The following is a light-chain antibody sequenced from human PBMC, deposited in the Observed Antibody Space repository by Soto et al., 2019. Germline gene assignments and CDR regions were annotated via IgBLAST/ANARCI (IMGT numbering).Light chain of an antibody. CDR2: GDN. CDR3: QSYDIGLSGSWV. J-gene: IGLJ3*02. V-gene: IGLV1-40*01. Sequence: QLVLTQPPSVSGAPGQRVTISCTGSSSNIGTVYSVHWYQQVPGTAPKLLNYGDNSRPSGVPDRFSGSKSGTSASLAITGLQAEDEADYYCQSYDIGLSGSWVFGGGTKLTVL. CDR1: SSNIGTVYS.